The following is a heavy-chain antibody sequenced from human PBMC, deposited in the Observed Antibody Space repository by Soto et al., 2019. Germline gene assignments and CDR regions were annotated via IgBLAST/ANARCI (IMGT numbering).Heavy chain of an antibody. D-gene: IGHD3-10*01. J-gene: IGHJ4*02. CDR2: INPILSMS. CDR1: GDTFTFYS. V-gene: IGHV1-69*02. CDR3: ASSYGSGYPAFDY. Sequence: QVQLVQSGAEVKRPGSSVKVSCKASGDTFTFYSINWVRQAPGLGLEWMGRINPILSMSNYAQRFQGRVTMTADKSTRTAYMELSRLRSEDTAIYYCASSYGSGYPAFDYWGQGALVTVSS.